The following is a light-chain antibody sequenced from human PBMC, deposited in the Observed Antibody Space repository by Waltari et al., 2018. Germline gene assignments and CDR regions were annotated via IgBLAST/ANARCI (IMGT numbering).Light chain of an antibody. Sequence: QSALTQPAPVSASPGQSIPVSCSGPISDIGLFKFVPWFQQYPGNPPSLIIYEVNKRPPGISDRFSATKSGNVASLTISGLQADDEADYYCCSFTSSSTYVFGSGTTVTVL. J-gene: IGLJ1*01. CDR3: CSFTSSSTYV. CDR2: EVN. V-gene: IGLV2-23*02. CDR1: ISDIGLFKF.